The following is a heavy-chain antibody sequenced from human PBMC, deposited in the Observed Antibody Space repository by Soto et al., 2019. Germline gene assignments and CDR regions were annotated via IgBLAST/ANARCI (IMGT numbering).Heavy chain of an antibody. V-gene: IGHV3-48*03. Sequence: GGSLRLSCAASGFTFSNYEMSWVRQAPGKGLEWVSYISSTGSHIYYADSVKGRFTISRDNARNSLYARMNSLRAEDTAVYYCAGENYDSSGYFLDYWGQGTLVTVSS. CDR1: GFTFSNYE. CDR2: ISSTGSHI. J-gene: IGHJ4*02. CDR3: AGENYDSSGYFLDY. D-gene: IGHD3-22*01.